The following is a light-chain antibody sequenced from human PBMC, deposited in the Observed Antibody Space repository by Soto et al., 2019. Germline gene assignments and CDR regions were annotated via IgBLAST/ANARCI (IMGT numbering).Light chain of an antibody. Sequence: QSVLTQPPSVSGAPGQRVTISCTGSGSNIGAGYDVHWYLQLPGTAPKLLIYGSGDRPSGVPDRFSSFKSGTSASLAITGLQAEDEADYYCQSYDSSLSASVFGGGTKVTVL. CDR1: GSNIGAGYD. V-gene: IGLV1-40*01. CDR3: QSYDSSLSASV. J-gene: IGLJ2*01. CDR2: GSG.